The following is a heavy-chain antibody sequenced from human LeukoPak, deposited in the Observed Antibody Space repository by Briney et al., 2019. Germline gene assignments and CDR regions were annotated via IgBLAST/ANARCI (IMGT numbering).Heavy chain of an antibody. CDR2: ITSDGRST. CDR1: GFTFSNYW. V-gene: IGHV3-74*01. Sequence: TGGSLRLSCAASGFTFSNYWMHWVRQAPGKGLVWVSRITSDGRSTSYVDSVKGRFTISRDNTNNMLFLQMNSLRAEDTAVYYCAKDRGITMIVSLDYWGQGTLVTVSS. D-gene: IGHD3-22*01. J-gene: IGHJ4*02. CDR3: AKDRGITMIVSLDY.